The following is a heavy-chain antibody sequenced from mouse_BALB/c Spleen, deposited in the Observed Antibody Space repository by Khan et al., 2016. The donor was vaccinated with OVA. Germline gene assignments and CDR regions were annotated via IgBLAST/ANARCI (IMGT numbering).Heavy chain of an antibody. D-gene: IGHD3-3*01. CDR2: IYPGTDNS. J-gene: IGHJ2*01. V-gene: IGHV1S132*01. CDR3: AREEAVYHFDH. Sequence: VQLQESGAELVRPGASVKLSCKTSGYIFTSYWIHWVKQRSGHGLEWIARIYPGTDNSYYNEKFKDKATLTADKSSSTAYMQLSSLKSEDSDVYCWAREEAVYHFDHWGQGTTLTVSS. CDR1: GYIFTSYW.